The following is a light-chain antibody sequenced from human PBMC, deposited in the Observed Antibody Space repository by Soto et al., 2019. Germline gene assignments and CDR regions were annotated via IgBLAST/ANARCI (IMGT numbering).Light chain of an antibody. CDR1: QSVGSN. CDR3: XQCHIWPRT. Sequence: EIVMTQSPATLSVSPGERATLSCRASQSVGSNLAWYQQKPGQAPRLLIYGASTRATGIPARFSGSGSGTXXXXXXXXXQSEDFAXYXXXQCHIWPRTFGQGTKVEIK. CDR2: GAS. V-gene: IGKV3-15*01. J-gene: IGKJ1*01.